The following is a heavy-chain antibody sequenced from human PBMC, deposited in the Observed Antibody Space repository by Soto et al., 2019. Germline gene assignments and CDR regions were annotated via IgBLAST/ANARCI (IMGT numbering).Heavy chain of an antibody. CDR3: AHTRYYDFWSGYYFDY. V-gene: IGHV2-5*02. CDR2: IYWDDDK. D-gene: IGHD3-3*01. CDR1: GFSLSTSGVG. Sequence: SGPTLVKPTQTLTLTCTFSGFSLSTSGVGVGWIRQPPGKALEWLALIYWDDDKRYSPSLKSRLTITKDTSKNQVVLTMTNMDPVDTATYYCAHTRYYDFWSGYYFDYWGQGTLVTVSS. J-gene: IGHJ4*02.